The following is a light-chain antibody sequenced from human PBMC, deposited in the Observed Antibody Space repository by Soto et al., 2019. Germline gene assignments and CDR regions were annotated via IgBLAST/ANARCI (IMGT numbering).Light chain of an antibody. CDR1: QDISSW. V-gene: IGKV1-12*01. CDR2: AAT. J-gene: IGKJ4*01. CDR3: QQGNSFPLT. Sequence: DIQMTQSPSSVSASVGDRVTITCRASQDISSWLAWFQQKPGEAPRLLIYAATSLHSGVPSRFSGSGSGTDFTLTVGSLQPEDFATYFCQQGNSFPLTFGGGTKVVIK.